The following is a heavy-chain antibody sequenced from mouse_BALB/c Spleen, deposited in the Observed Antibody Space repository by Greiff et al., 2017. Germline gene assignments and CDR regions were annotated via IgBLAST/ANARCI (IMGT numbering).Heavy chain of an antibody. CDR3: ARWNGYNYAMDY. CDR1: GYTFTDYY. J-gene: IGHJ4*01. Sequence: QVQLKQSGAELMKPGASVKISCKASGYTFTDYYINWVKQKPGQGLEWIGWIYPGSGNTKYNEKFKGKATLTVDTSSSTAYMQLSSLTSEDTAVYFCARWNGYNYAMDYWGQGTSVTVSS. D-gene: IGHD1-2*01. V-gene: IGHV1-84*02. CDR2: IYPGSGNT.